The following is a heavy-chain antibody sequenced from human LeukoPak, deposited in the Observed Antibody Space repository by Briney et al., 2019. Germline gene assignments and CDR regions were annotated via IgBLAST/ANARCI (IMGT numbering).Heavy chain of an antibody. Sequence: SETLSLTCTVSGGSISSYYWSWIRQPAGKGLEWIGRIYTSGSTNYNPSLKSRVSMSVDTSKNQFSLKLSSVTAADTAVYYCARGKVVAGTPGQNSWDSWGQGTLVTVSS. CDR3: ARGKVVAGTPGQNSWDS. CDR2: IYTSGST. D-gene: IGHD6-19*01. CDR1: GGSISSYY. V-gene: IGHV4-4*07. J-gene: IGHJ4*02.